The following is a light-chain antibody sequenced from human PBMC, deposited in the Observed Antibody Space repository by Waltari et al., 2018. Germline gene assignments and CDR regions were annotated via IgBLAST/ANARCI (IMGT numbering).Light chain of an antibody. J-gene: IGLJ2*01. CDR1: TTEPSNFTY. V-gene: IGLV2-8*01. CDR2: EIY. Sequence: HSCLTQPPPSPWSAGQSVTIPGTGTTTEPSNFTYSTLYPQHPGKAPTLILDEIYGRPSGVPDRFSGSKSGDAASLTVSGLQAEDEAIDFCSSWTDSSRTGKLSFGGGTELTVL. CDR3: SSWTDSSRTGKLS.